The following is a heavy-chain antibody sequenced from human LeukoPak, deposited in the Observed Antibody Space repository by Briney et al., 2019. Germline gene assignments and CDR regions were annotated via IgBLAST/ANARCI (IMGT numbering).Heavy chain of an antibody. CDR1: GYTFTGYY. J-gene: IGHJ6*03. V-gene: IGHV1-2*06. Sequence: ASVRVSCKASGYTFTGYYMHWVRQAPGQGLEWMGRINPNSGGTNYAQKLQGRVTMTRDTSISTAYMELSRLRSDDTAVYYCARDLSKVVRVPADYYYYYYYMDVWGKGTTVTVSS. CDR2: INPNSGGT. CDR3: ARDLSKVVRVPADYYYYYYYMDV. D-gene: IGHD2-2*01.